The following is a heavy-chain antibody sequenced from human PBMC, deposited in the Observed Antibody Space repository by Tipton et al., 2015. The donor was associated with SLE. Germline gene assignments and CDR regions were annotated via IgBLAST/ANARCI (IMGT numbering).Heavy chain of an antibody. CDR2: IYPDDSDT. D-gene: IGHD1-1*01. Sequence: VQLVQSGAEVKKPGESLKISCKGSGYSFTRYWIGWVRQMPGKGLEWMGIIYPDDSDTRYSPSSQGQVTISADKPITTAYLQWSSLKASDTAMYYCGRQMAAGYDAFDIWGQGTMVTVSS. V-gene: IGHV5-51*04. J-gene: IGHJ3*02. CDR1: GYSFTRYW. CDR3: GRQMAAGYDAFDI.